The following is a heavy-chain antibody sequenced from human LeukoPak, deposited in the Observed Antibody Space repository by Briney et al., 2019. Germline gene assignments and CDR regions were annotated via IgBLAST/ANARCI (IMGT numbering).Heavy chain of an antibody. CDR2: IIPIFGTA. CDR1: GYTFTSYY. Sequence: SVKVSCKASGYTFTSYYMHWVRQAPGQGLEWMGRIIPIFGTANYAQKFQGRVTITTDESTSTAYMELSSLRSEDTAVYYCAREGGVEGLITMIVVGSLYAFDIWGQGTMVTVSS. V-gene: IGHV1-69*05. D-gene: IGHD3-22*01. J-gene: IGHJ3*02. CDR3: AREGGVEGLITMIVVGSLYAFDI.